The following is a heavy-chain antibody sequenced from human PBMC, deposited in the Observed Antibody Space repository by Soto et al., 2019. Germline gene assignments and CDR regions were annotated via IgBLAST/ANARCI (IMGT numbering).Heavy chain of an antibody. CDR1: GFTFSSYG. D-gene: IGHD2-21*02. V-gene: IGHV3-21*01. J-gene: IGHJ4*02. Sequence: PGGSLRLSCAASGFTFSSYGMNWVRQAPGKGLEWVSSISSSSSYIYYADSVKGRFTISRDNAKNSLYLQMNSLRAEDTAVYYCARIIVVVTAILFDYWGQGTLVTVSS. CDR2: ISSSSSYI. CDR3: ARIIVVVTAILFDY.